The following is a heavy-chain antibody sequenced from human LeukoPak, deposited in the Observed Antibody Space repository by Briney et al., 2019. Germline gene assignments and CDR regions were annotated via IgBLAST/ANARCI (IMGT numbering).Heavy chain of an antibody. Sequence: GESLTLSCAASGFSFDTYAMHWVRQAPGQGLEWVALIWHGGSHKFYSTSVRGQFHISRDNSKNTVYLQMNILRPADTAVYYCAREVFGSGSYLDFWGQGTLVTVSS. J-gene: IGHJ4*02. V-gene: IGHV3-33*08. D-gene: IGHD3-10*01. CDR1: GFSFDTYA. CDR2: IWHGGSHK. CDR3: AREVFGSGSYLDF.